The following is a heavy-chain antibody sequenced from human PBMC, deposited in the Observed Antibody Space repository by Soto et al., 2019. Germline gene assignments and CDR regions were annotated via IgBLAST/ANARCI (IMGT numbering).Heavy chain of an antibody. J-gene: IGHJ6*02. CDR2: ISSGSEYI. V-gene: IGHV3-21*01. Sequence: EMQLVESGGGLVKPGGSLRLSCAASGFTFSTYGMNWVRQAPGKGLEWVSSISSGSEYIYYADSLKGRLTISRDNARNSRYLQLNSLRAEDTAVYYCATDGAAGSVMEVWGQGTTVTVSS. CDR3: ATDGAAGSVMEV. CDR1: GFTFSTYG. D-gene: IGHD6-13*01.